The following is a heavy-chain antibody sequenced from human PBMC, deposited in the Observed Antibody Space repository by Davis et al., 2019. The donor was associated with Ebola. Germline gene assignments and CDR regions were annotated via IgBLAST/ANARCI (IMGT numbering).Heavy chain of an antibody. J-gene: IGHJ2*01. Sequence: GESLKISCAASGFTFDDYAMHWVRQAPGKGLECVSLISGDGGRTYYADSVKGRFTISRDNAKNSLYLQMNSLRAEDTAVYYCASLIAVAGITFYWYFDLWGRGTLVTVSS. CDR3: ASLIAVAGITFYWYFDL. V-gene: IGHV3-43*02. CDR2: ISGDGGRT. D-gene: IGHD6-19*01. CDR1: GFTFDDYA.